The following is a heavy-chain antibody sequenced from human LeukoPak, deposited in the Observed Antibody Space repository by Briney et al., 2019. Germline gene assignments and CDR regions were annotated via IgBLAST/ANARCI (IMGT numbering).Heavy chain of an antibody. CDR1: GGSISSYY. Sequence: SSDTLSLTCTVSGGSISSYYWSWIRQPPGKGLEWIGYIYYCGSTNYNPSLKSRVTISVDTSKNQFSLKLSSVTAADTAVYYCARRLGHQLLSDYWGQRTLVTDSS. CDR3: ARRLGHQLLSDY. D-gene: IGHD2-2*01. V-gene: IGHV4-59*08. J-gene: IGHJ4*02. CDR2: IYYCGST.